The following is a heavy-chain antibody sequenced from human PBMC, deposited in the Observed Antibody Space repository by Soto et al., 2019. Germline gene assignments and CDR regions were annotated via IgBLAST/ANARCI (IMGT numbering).Heavy chain of an antibody. V-gene: IGHV5-51*01. CDR2: IYPGDSDT. J-gene: IGHJ4*02. CDR1: GYSFTSYW. D-gene: IGHD3-22*01. CDR3: ARVRNSYYYDSEAVFDY. Sequence: GESLKISCKGSGYSFTSYWIGWVRQMPGKGLEWMGIIYPGDSDTRYSPSFQGQVTISADKSISTAYLQWSSLRAEDTAVYYCARVRNSYYYDSEAVFDYWGQGTLVTVSS.